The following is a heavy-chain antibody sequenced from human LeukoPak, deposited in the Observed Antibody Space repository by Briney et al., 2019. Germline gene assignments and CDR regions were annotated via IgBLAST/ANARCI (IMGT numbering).Heavy chain of an antibody. CDR3: ATLIAVADYFDY. CDR2: IYYSGST. Sequence: SETLSLTCTVSGGSISSSSYYWGWIRQPPGKGLEWIGSIYYSGSTYYNPSLKSRVTISVDTSKNQFSLKLSSVTAADTAVYYCATLIAVADYFDYWGKGTLVTVSS. D-gene: IGHD6-19*01. V-gene: IGHV4-39*01. CDR1: GGSISSSSYY. J-gene: IGHJ4*02.